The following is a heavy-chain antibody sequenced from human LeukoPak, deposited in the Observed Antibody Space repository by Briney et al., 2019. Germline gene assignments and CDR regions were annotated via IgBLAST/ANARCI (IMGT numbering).Heavy chain of an antibody. CDR1: GFTFSAYW. Sequence: GGSLRLSCAASGFTFSAYWMTWVRQAPGKGLEWVANIKEDGTEKNYVDSVKGRFTISRDNVKKSLYLEMNSLRVEDTAVYYCARPHGWRLLQNYFDYWGQGTLVTVSS. D-gene: IGHD3-22*01. CDR3: ARPHGWRLLQNYFDY. CDR2: IKEDGTEK. J-gene: IGHJ4*02. V-gene: IGHV3-7*01.